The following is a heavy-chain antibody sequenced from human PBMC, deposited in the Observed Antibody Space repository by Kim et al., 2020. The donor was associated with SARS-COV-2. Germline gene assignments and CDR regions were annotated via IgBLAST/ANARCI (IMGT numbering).Heavy chain of an antibody. CDR2: LYYTGST. Sequence: SETLSLTCTVSGDSINNYYWTWIRQSPGKGLELVGYLYYTGSTNYNPSLKSRVTISVDTSKKQFSLKLNSVTTADTAVYYCARVRHRAGDYQYYYGIDVWGQGTTVTVSS. CDR3: ARVRHRAGDYQYYYGIDV. J-gene: IGHJ6*02. CDR1: GDSINNYY. V-gene: IGHV4-59*13. D-gene: IGHD6-19*01.